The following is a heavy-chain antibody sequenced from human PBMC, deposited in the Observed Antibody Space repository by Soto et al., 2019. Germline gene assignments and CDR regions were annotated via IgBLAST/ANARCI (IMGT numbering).Heavy chain of an antibody. D-gene: IGHD6-13*01. J-gene: IGHJ5*01. Sequence: QVQLVQSGAEVRKPGSSVKVSCKASGGTFSRYAINWVRQAPGQGLEWMGGIIPMFGTTNYAQKFKGRVTITADESTSTVYMELNTLRSEVAAVYYCARASIHGSSWYFWFDPWGQGTLVTVSS. CDR3: ARASIHGSSWYFWFDP. CDR2: IIPMFGTT. CDR1: GGTFSRYA. V-gene: IGHV1-69*01.